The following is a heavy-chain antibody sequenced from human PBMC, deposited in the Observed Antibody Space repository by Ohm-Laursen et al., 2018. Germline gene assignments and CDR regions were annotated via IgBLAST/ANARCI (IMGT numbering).Heavy chain of an antibody. CDR2: ISSSSSYI. CDR3: ARDRTIFGGIYGMDV. D-gene: IGHD3-3*01. CDR1: GFTFSSYS. J-gene: IGHJ6*02. V-gene: IGHV3-21*04. Sequence: SLRLSCSASGFTFSSYSMNWVRQAPGKGLEWVSSISSSSSYIYYADSVKGRFTISRDNAKNSLYLQMNSLRAEDTAVYYCARDRTIFGGIYGMDVWGQGTTVTVSS.